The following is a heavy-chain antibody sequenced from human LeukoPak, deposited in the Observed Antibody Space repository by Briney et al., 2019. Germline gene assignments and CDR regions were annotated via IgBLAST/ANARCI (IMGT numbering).Heavy chain of an antibody. CDR3: RIAVPEDAFDI. J-gene: IGHJ3*02. CDR1: GFTFSDSS. Sequence: GGSLRLSCAASGFTFSDSSMHWVRQASGKGLEWVGRIRGKANNYATAHAASVKGRFTISRDDSKNTAYLQMNSLKTEDTAVNFCRIAVPEDAFDIWGQGTMVTVSS. V-gene: IGHV3-73*01. CDR2: IRGKANNYAT. D-gene: IGHD6-19*01.